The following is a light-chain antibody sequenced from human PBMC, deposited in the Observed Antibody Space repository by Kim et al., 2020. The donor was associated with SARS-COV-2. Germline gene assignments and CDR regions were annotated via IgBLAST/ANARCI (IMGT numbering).Light chain of an antibody. Sequence: QSTSISVTVTSSDVGGYNYVSWYQHHPGKVPKLLIYDVTKRPSGVSNRFSASKSGNTASLTISGLQAEDEADYYCSSYTSMNTLLFGGGTKVTVL. CDR2: DVT. J-gene: IGLJ2*01. V-gene: IGLV2-14*03. CDR1: SSDVGGYNY. CDR3: SSYTSMNTLL.